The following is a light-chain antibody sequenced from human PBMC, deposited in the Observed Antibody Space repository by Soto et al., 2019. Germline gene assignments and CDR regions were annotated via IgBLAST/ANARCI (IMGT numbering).Light chain of an antibody. CDR1: SSNIGAGFD. CDR2: DNG. V-gene: IGLV1-40*01. Sequence: QSVLTQPPSVSGAPGQRIIISCTGSSSNIGAGFDVPWYQHLPGTAPKLLVYDNGNRPSGLPARFSDSRSGTSASLAITSLQADDEADYYCQSYANSLSGVVFGGGTKLTVL. J-gene: IGLJ2*01. CDR3: QSYANSLSGVV.